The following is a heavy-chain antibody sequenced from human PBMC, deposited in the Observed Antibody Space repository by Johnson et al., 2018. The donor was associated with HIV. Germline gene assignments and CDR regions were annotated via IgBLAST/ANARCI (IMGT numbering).Heavy chain of an antibody. V-gene: IGHV3-73*01. CDR2: IRSKPNIYAT. J-gene: IGHJ3*02. Sequence: VQLVESGGGLVQPGGSLKLSCAASGFTFSGSAMHWVRQASGKGLEWVGRIRSKPNIYATPYAASVKGRFTISRDDSKNPAYLQMNSLKTEDTAVYYCARGGITTIVMDLRGGGFDIWGQGTMVIVSS. D-gene: IGHD3-22*01. CDR1: GFTFSGSA. CDR3: ARGGITTIVMDLRGGGFDI.